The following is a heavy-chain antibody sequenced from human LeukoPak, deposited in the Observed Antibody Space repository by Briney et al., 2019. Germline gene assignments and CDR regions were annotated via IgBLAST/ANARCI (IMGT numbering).Heavy chain of an antibody. J-gene: IGHJ3*02. CDR1: GGTFSSYA. CDR3: ASSGPMSYTMRGYDAFDS. Sequence: SVKVSCKASGGTFSSYAVSWVRQAPGQGLEWMGGIIPIFGIANYAQKFQGRVTITADESTSTAYMEMSSLRSEDTAGYYCASSGPMSYTMRGYDAFDSWGQGTMVTVSS. CDR2: IIPIFGIA. D-gene: IGHD3-3*01. V-gene: IGHV1-69*13.